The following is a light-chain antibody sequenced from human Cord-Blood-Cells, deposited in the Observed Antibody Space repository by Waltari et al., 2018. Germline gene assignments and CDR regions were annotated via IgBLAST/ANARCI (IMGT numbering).Light chain of an antibody. J-gene: IGLJ2*01. CDR3: AAWDDSLSGLV. Sequence: QSVLTQPPSASGTPGQRVTISCSGSSSNIGSNYVYWYQQLPGTAPKPLIYRNNQPPSGVPYRFSGSKSCTSASLAISGLRSEDEADYYCAAWDDSLSGLVFGGGTKLTVL. CDR2: RNN. V-gene: IGLV1-47*01. CDR1: SSNIGSNY.